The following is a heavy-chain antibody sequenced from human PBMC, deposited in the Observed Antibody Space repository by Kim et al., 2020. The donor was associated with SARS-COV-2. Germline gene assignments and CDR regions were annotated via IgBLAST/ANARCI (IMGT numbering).Heavy chain of an antibody. J-gene: IGHJ5*02. Sequence: SETLSLTCTVSGGSISSGDYYWSWIRQPPGKGLEWIGYIYYSGSTYYNPSLKSRVTISVDTSKNQFSLKLSSVTAADTAVYYCARGGPNIAAAVGWFDPWGRGTRVTVSS. CDR1: GGSISSGDYY. CDR2: IYYSGST. V-gene: IGHV4-30-4*01. D-gene: IGHD6-13*01. CDR3: ARGGPNIAAAVGWFDP.